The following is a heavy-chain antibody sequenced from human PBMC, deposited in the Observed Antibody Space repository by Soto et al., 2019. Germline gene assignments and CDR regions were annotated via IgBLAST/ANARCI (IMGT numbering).Heavy chain of an antibody. CDR2: ISSSSSYI. CDR1: GFTFSSYS. D-gene: IGHD3-3*01. Sequence: GGSLRLSCAASGFTFSSYSMNWVRQAPGKGLEWVSSISSSSSYIYYADSVKGRFTISRDNAKNSLYLQMNSLRAEDTAVYYCARDFSMTDYDFWSGYSDPLPLGVGGAGAGGMDVWGQGTTVTVSS. J-gene: IGHJ6*02. V-gene: IGHV3-21*01. CDR3: ARDFSMTDYDFWSGYSDPLPLGVGGAGAGGMDV.